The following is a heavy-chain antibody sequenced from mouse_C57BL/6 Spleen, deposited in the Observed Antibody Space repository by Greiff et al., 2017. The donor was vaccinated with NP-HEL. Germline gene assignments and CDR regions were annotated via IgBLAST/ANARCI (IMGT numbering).Heavy chain of an antibody. CDR2: IYPGDGDT. CDR1: GYAFSSYW. J-gene: IGHJ2*01. V-gene: IGHV1-80*01. CDR3: ARGGDIYDGYYEDY. Sequence: VQLQQSGAELVKPGASVKISCKASGYAFSSYWMNWVKQRPGKGLEWIGQIYPGDGDTNYNGKFKGKATLTADKSSSTAYMQLSSLTSEDAAFYFCARGGDIYDGYYEDYWGQGTTLTVSS. D-gene: IGHD2-3*01.